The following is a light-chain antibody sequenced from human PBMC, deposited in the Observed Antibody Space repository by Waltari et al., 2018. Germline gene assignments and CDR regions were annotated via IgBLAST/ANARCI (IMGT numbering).Light chain of an antibody. CDR2: DAS. J-gene: IGKJ2*01. CDR1: QGIGNW. V-gene: IGKV1-12*01. Sequence: DVRMTQSPSSVSASVGDRVTITCRASQGIGNWLAWYQQKPRKAPELLIYDASSLKSGVPSRFSGSGSGTDFTLTISSLQPEDFATYYCQQSGTYPPRYTFGQGTRLEIK. CDR3: QQSGTYPPRYT.